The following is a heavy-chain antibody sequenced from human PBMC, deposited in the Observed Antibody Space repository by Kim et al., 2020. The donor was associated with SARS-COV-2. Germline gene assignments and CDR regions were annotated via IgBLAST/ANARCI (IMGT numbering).Heavy chain of an antibody. J-gene: IGHJ6*02. CDR3: ARHYCSGGSCYSGDGMDV. Sequence: KGRFTISRDNAKNSLYLRMNSLRDEDTAVYYCARHYCSGGSCYSGDGMDVWGQGTTVTVSS. V-gene: IGHV3-48*02. D-gene: IGHD2-15*01.